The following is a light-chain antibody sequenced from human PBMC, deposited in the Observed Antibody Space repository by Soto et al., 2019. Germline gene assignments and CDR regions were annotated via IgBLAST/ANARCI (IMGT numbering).Light chain of an antibody. V-gene: IGKV3-20*01. CDR3: QQSDSIPIT. CDR2: GAS. J-gene: IGKJ5*01. CDR1: QSVSSSY. Sequence: EIVLTQSPGTLSLSPGERSALSCSASQSVSSSYLAWYQQKPGQAPRLLIYGASSRATGIPDRFSGSGSGTDFTLAISSLQPEDFATYYCQQSDSIPITFGQGTRLEIK.